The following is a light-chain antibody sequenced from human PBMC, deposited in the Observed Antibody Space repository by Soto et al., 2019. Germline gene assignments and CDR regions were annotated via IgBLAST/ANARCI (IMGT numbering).Light chain of an antibody. CDR3: QSYDISLRGFV. J-gene: IGLJ1*01. CDR2: DNT. Sequence: QSVLTQPPSVSGAPGQRVTISCTGSSSNIGAHYDVHWYQQLPGTAPRLLNFDNTNRPSGVPDRFSASKSDTSASLAISGLQAEDEADYYCQSYDISLRGFVFGTGTKVTVL. CDR1: SSNIGAHYD. V-gene: IGLV1-40*01.